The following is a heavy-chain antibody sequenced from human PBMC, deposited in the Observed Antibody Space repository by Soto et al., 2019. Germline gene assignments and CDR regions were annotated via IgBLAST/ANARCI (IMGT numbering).Heavy chain of an antibody. Sequence: AGGSLRLSCTTSGFTFSTYGMHWIRQAPGKGLEWVSYISSSGSTIYYADSVKGRFTISRDNAKNSLYLQMNSLRAEDTAVYYCARGIVVVVAATHDYWGQGTLVTVSS. J-gene: IGHJ4*02. CDR1: GFTFSTYG. D-gene: IGHD2-15*01. CDR3: ARGIVVVVAATHDY. V-gene: IGHV3-48*04. CDR2: ISSSGSTI.